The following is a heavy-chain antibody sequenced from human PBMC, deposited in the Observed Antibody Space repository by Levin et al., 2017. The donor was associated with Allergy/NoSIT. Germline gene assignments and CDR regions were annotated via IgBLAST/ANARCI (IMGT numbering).Heavy chain of an antibody. J-gene: IGHJ6*02. D-gene: IGHD1-26*01. CDR3: ARDKSGGSQGYYYGMDV. CDR2: ISYDGSNK. V-gene: IGHV3-30-3*01. CDR1: GFTFSSYA. Sequence: GESLKISCAASGFTFSSYAMHWVRQAPGKGLEWVAVISYDGSNKYYADSVKGRFTISRDNSKNTLYLQMNSLRAEDTAVYYCARDKSGGSQGYYYGMDVWGQGTTVTVSS.